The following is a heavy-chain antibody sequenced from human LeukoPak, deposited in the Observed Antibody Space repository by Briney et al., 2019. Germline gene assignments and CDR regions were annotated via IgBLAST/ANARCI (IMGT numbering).Heavy chain of an antibody. J-gene: IGHJ6*01. V-gene: IGHV3-30*04. D-gene: IGHD2-2*01. CDR2: ISYDGSNK. CDR3: ARDPIVVVPAAMVGYYYYGMDV. CDR1: GFTFSSYA. Sequence: PGGSLRLSCADSGFTFSSYAMHWVRQAPGKGLEWVAVISYDGSNKYYADSVKGRFTISRDNSKNTLYLQMNSLRAEDTAVYYCARDPIVVVPAAMVGYYYYGMDVWGQGTTVTVSS.